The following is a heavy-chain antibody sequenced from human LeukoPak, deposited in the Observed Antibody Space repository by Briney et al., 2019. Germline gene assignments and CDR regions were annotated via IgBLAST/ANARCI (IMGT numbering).Heavy chain of an antibody. CDR1: GYCFTNYW. CDR3: ASNAVAGSFNPFDI. CDR2: SYPGDSDT. V-gene: IGHV5-51*01. Sequence: GASRKISCKASGYCFTNYWIGWVRQMPGKVLEGMGISYPGDSDTRYSPSFQGQVTISADKSISTAYLQWSSLKASDTAMYYCASNAVAGSFNPFDIWGQGTMVTVSS. J-gene: IGHJ3*02. D-gene: IGHD6-19*01.